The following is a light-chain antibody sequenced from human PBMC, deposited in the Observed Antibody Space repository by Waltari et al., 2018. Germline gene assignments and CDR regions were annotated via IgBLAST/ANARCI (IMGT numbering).Light chain of an antibody. CDR2: EVS. CDR3: GSYAGSNIFV. Sequence: QSALTQPPSASGSPGQSVPIPCPGPSTYAGGYDLSSWYQQHPGKAPKVIIYEVSQRPSGVPDRFSGSKSGNTASLTVSGLQAEDEADYYCGSYAGSNIFVFGTGTKVTVL. V-gene: IGLV2-8*01. CDR1: STYAGGYDL. J-gene: IGLJ1*01.